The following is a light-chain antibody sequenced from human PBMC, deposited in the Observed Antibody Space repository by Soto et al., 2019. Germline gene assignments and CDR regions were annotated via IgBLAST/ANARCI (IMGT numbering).Light chain of an antibody. CDR2: AAS. CDR1: QGINNY. J-gene: IGKJ3*01. CDR3: QKYDRVPFT. Sequence: DIQMTQSPSSLSASVGDRVTITCRASQGINNYLVWYQQKPGTVPKLLIYAASTLQSGVPSRFSGSGSGTDFTLTIISLQPEDVATYFCQKYDRVPFTFGPGTKVDIK. V-gene: IGKV1-27*01.